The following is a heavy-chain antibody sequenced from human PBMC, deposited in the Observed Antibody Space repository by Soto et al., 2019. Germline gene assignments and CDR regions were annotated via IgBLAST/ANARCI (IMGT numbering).Heavy chain of an antibody. V-gene: IGHV3-23*01. CDR2: ISGSGDA. CDR1: GFSFRGYA. J-gene: IGHJ4*02. D-gene: IGHD3-10*01. CDR3: AKGMGEYDYGAGTYNLHYFDY. Sequence: GGSLRLSCAASGFSFRGYAISWVRQAPGKGLEWVSSISGSGDAYYADSVKGRFTFSRDNPKNTQFLQMNSLRAEDTAVYYCAKGMGEYDYGAGTYNLHYFDYWGQGTVVTVSS.